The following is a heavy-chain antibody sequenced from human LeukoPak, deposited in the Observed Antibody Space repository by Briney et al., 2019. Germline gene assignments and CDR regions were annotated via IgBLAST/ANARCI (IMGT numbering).Heavy chain of an antibody. CDR2: ISGSGGST. CDR3: AKGQHAYYDFWSGFPFFDY. D-gene: IGHD3-3*01. J-gene: IGHJ4*02. Sequence: PGGSLRLSCAASGFTFSSYAMSWVRQAPGKGLEWVSAISGSGGSTYYADSVKGRFTISGDNSKNTLYLQMNSLRAEDTAVYYCAKGQHAYYDFWSGFPFFDYWGQGTLVTVSS. V-gene: IGHV3-23*01. CDR1: GFTFSSYA.